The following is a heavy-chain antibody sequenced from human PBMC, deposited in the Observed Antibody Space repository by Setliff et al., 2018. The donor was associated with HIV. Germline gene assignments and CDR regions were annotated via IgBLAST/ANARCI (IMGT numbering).Heavy chain of an antibody. CDR2: FDPEDGET. D-gene: IGHD6-13*01. V-gene: IGHV1-24*01. CDR3: ATDPGYSSTWYSESFQH. CDR1: GYSLSTYA. Sequence: GASVKVSCKASGYSLSTYAISWVRQAPGKGLEWMGGFDPEDGETFYAQKFQGRLTMTEDTSTDTAYMELSSLRSDDTAMYYCATDPGYSSTWYSESFQHWGQGTVVTVSS. J-gene: IGHJ1*01.